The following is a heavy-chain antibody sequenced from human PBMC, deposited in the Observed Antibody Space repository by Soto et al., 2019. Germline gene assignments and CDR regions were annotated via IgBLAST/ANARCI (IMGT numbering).Heavy chain of an antibody. CDR2: TYYRSKWYN. V-gene: IGHV6-1*01. CDR3: AREVLGIAARPVDYYYYYGMDV. J-gene: IGHJ6*02. CDR1: GDSVSSNSAA. Sequence: QSQTLSLTCAISGDSVSSNSAAWNWIRQSPSRGLEWLGRTYYRSKWYNDYAVSVKSRITINPDTSKNQFSLQLNSVTPEDTAVYYCAREVLGIAARPVDYYYYYGMDVWGQGTTVTVSS. D-gene: IGHD6-6*01.